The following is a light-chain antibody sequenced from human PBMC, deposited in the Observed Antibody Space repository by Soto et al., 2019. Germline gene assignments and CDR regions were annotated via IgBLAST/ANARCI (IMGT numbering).Light chain of an antibody. V-gene: IGKV3D-15*01. CDR3: QHYYNTPPT. J-gene: IGKJ4*01. Sequence: EIVLTQSPGTLSVSPWERATLSCRASQSVSSNLAWYQQKPGQAPRLLIYGASTRATGIPARFSGSGSGTDLTLTISSLQAEDVAVYYCQHYYNTPPTFGGGTKVDIK. CDR1: QSVSSN. CDR2: GAS.